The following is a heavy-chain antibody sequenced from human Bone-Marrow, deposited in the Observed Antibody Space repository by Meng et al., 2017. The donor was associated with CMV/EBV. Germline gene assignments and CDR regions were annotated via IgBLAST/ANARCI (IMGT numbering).Heavy chain of an antibody. V-gene: IGHV3-33*06. J-gene: IGHJ6*02. D-gene: IGHD3-3*01. CDR1: GFSFNNYG. Sequence: GESLKISCAASGFSFNNYGMHWVRQAPGKGLEWVAIIWYDGTKNYYADSVKGRFTISRDNSKNTLYLQMNSLRAEDTAVYFCAKDRRRFLEELLDFYGMDVWGQGITVTVSS. CDR2: IWYDGTKN. CDR3: AKDRRRFLEELLDFYGMDV.